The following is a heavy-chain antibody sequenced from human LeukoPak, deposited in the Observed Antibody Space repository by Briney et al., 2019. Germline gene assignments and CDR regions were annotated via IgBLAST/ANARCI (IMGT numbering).Heavy chain of an antibody. J-gene: IGHJ3*02. V-gene: IGHV1-18*01. CDR3: ASYYDSSGYIPLLNDAFDI. CDR1: GYTFTSYG. D-gene: IGHD3-22*01. CDR2: ISAYNGNT. Sequence: ASVKVSCKASGYTFTSYGISWVRQAPGQGLEWMGWISAYNGNTNYAQNLQGRVTMTTDTSTSTAYMELRSLRSDDTAVYYCASYYDSSGYIPLLNDAFDIWGQGTMVTVSS.